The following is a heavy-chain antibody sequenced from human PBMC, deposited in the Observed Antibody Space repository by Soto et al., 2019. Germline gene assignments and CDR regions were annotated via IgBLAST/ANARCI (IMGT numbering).Heavy chain of an antibody. V-gene: IGHV1-69*13. D-gene: IGHD3-10*01. J-gene: IGHJ4*02. CDR2: IIPIFGTA. Sequence: SVKVSCKASGGTFSSYAISWVRQAPGQGLEWMRGIIPIFGTANYAQKFQGRVTITADESTSTAYMELSSLRSEDTAVYYCASHYRYYGSAYFDYWGQGTLVTVSS. CDR3: ASHYRYYGSAYFDY. CDR1: GGTFSSYA.